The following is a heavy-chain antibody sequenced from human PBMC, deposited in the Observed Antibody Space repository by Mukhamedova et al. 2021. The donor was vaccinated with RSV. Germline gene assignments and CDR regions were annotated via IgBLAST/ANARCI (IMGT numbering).Heavy chain of an antibody. V-gene: IGHV4-59*01. Sequence: WIGYIYYSGSTNYNPSLKSRVTISVDTSKNQFSLKLSSVTAADTAVYYCARSSGVVADDAFDIWSQGTMVTVSS. CDR3: ARSSGVVADDAFDI. J-gene: IGHJ3*02. D-gene: IGHD2-15*01. CDR2: IYYSGST.